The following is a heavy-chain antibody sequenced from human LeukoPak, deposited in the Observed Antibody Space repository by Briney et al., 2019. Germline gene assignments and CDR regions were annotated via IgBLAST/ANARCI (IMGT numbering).Heavy chain of an antibody. J-gene: IGHJ4*02. D-gene: IGHD2-2*02. CDR3: ARGPPVIPPAIPWGYTYEFDC. CDR1: GYTFTGYY. Sequence: ASVKVSCKASGYTFTGYYMHWVRQAPGQGLEWMGWINPNSGGTNCAQKFQGRVTMTRDTSISTAYMELSRLRSDDTAVYYCARGPPVIPPAIPWGYTYEFDCWGQGTLVTVSS. V-gene: IGHV1-2*02. CDR2: INPNSGGT.